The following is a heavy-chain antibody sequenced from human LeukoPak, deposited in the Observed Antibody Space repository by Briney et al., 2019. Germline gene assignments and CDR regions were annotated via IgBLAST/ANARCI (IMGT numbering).Heavy chain of an antibody. CDR2: INPNNGAT. D-gene: IGHD2-21*02. CDR1: GYTFTGYY. J-gene: IGHJ6*02. CDR3: ATVQPVNIVVVTAMPPSYGMDV. V-gene: IGHV1-2*02. Sequence: VASVKVSCKASGYTFTGYYMHWVRQAPGQGLEWMGWINPNNGATIYAQKFQGRVTMTEDTSTDTAYMELSSLRSEDTAVYYCATVQPVNIVVVTAMPPSYGMDVWGQGTTVTVSS.